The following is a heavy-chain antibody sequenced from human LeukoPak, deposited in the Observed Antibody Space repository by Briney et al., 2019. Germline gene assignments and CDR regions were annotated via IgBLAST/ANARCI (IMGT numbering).Heavy chain of an antibody. Sequence: SETLSLTCTVSGGSISSGSYYWSWIRQPAGKGLEWIGRIYTSGSTNYNPSLKSRVTISVDTSKNQFSLKLSFVTAADTAVYYCARGTQTYAAAGTSRYYYYYMDVWGKGTTVTVSS. CDR1: GGSISSGSYY. V-gene: IGHV4-61*02. CDR2: IYTSGST. CDR3: ARGTQTYAAAGTSRYYYYYMDV. J-gene: IGHJ6*03. D-gene: IGHD6-13*01.